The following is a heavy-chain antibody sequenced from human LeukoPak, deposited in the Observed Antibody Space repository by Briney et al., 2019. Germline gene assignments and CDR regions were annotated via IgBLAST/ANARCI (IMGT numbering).Heavy chain of an antibody. D-gene: IGHD3-22*01. CDR2: ISDSGGRT. J-gene: IGHJ4*02. CDR1: XXXLSXXG. V-gene: IGHV3-23*01. Sequence: LSCXXSXXXLSXXGXXWVRQAPGKGLEWVAGISDSGGRTNYADSVKGRFTISRDNPKNTLYLQMNSLRVEDTAVYFCAKRGVVIRVILVGFHKEANYFDSWGQGALVTVSS. CDR3: AKRGVVIRVILVGFHKEANYFDS.